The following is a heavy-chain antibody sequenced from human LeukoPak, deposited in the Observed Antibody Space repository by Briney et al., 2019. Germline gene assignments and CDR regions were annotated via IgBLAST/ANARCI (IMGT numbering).Heavy chain of an antibody. CDR1: GFTFSTYS. CDR2: ISSSSSHI. V-gene: IGHV3-21*01. Sequence: PGGSLRLSCAASGFTFSTYSMNWVRQAPGKGLEWVSSISSSSSHIHYADSVKGRFTISRDNAKKSLYLQMNSLRAEDTAVYYCARVYSGRYYGNADYWGQGTLVTVSS. D-gene: IGHD1-26*01. J-gene: IGHJ4*02. CDR3: ARVYSGRYYGNADY.